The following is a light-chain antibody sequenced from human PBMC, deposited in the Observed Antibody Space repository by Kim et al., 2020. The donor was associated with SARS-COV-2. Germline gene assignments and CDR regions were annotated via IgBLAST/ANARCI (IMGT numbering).Light chain of an antibody. Sequence: VSPGERATLSCRASQSVSSNLAWYQQKPGQAPRLLIYGASSRIAGIPARFSGSGSGTEFTLSISSLQSEDFAVYYCQQYNNWPPYTFGQGTKLEI. CDR2: GAS. CDR1: QSVSSN. J-gene: IGKJ2*01. CDR3: QQYNNWPPYT. V-gene: IGKV3-15*01.